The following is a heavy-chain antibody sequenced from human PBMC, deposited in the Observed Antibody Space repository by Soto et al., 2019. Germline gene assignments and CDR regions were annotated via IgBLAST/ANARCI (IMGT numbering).Heavy chain of an antibody. V-gene: IGHV3-30-3*01. J-gene: IGHJ4*02. CDR2: LSYDGVNN. CDR1: GFTFSRYA. D-gene: IGHD6-13*01. CDR3: ARQILVAAGLNSPFDY. Sequence: QVQLVESGGGVVQPGGSLRLFCAASGFTFSRYAMHWVRQAPGKGLEWLAILSYDGVNNYYADSVKGRFTISRDNSKSTLYLLMNNLKPADTAVYYCARQILVAAGLNSPFDYWGQGTLVSLSS.